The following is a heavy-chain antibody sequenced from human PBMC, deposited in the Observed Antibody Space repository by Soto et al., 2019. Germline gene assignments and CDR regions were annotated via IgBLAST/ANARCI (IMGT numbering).Heavy chain of an antibody. CDR2: INSDGNST. V-gene: IGHV3-74*01. D-gene: IGHD4-4*01. J-gene: IGHJ4*02. CDR3: ARGSNHFDY. Sequence: EVQLVESGGGLVQPGGSLRLSCAASGFTFSPFWMHWVRQVPGKGPVWVSRINSDGNSTSYADSVKGRFTISRDNVKNTLYLHMKSLRAADTAVYYCARGSNHFDYWGQGTLVTVSS. CDR1: GFTFSPFW.